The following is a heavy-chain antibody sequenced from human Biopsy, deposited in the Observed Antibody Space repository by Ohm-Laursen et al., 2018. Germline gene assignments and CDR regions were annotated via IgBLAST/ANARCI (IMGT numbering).Heavy chain of an antibody. CDR1: GGSLSSYS. CDR3: ARDRDRRGWFDP. Sequence: SETLSLTCTVSGGSLSSYSWSWIRQPAGKGLEWIGQIYTSGITNYNPSLKSRVTMSVDTSKNKFSLRVSSVTGADTAVYYCARDRDRRGWFDPWGQGTLVTVSS. CDR2: IYTSGIT. D-gene: IGHD1-14*01. V-gene: IGHV4-4*07. J-gene: IGHJ5*02.